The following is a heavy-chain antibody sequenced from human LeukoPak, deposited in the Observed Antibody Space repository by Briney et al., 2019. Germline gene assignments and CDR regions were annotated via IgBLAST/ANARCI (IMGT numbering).Heavy chain of an antibody. Sequence: PGGSLRLSCSASGFTFSSYAMHWVRQAPGKGLEYVSAISSNGGSTYYADSVKGRFTISRDNSKNTLYLQMSSLRAEDTAVYYCVKPSQKVRGLCSGGSCYPLDWGQGTLVTVSS. J-gene: IGHJ4*02. CDR2: ISSNGGST. CDR3: VKPSQKVRGLCSGGSCYPLD. V-gene: IGHV3-64D*06. D-gene: IGHD2-15*01. CDR1: GFTFSSYA.